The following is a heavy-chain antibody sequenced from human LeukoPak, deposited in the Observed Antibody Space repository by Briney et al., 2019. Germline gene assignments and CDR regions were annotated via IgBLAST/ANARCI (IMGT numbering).Heavy chain of an antibody. V-gene: IGHV4-61*02. CDR3: ARESSGSYYSYYFDY. D-gene: IGHD3-10*01. CDR2: IYTSGST. J-gene: IGHJ4*02. CDR1: GYSISSGSYY. Sequence: SETLSLTCAVSGYSISSGSYYWSWIRQPAGKGLNWFGRIYTSGSTNYNPSLKSRVTISVDTSKNQFSLKLSSVTAADTAVYYCARESSGSYYSYYFDYWGQGTLVTVSS.